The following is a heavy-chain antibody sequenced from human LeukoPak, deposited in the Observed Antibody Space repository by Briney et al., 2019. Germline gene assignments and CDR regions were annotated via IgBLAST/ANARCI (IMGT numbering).Heavy chain of an antibody. CDR1: GFTFSSYA. D-gene: IGHD5-12*01. CDR3: ARPGIVATISEPDY. V-gene: IGHV3-30*01. CDR2: ISYDGSNK. J-gene: IGHJ4*02. Sequence: GRSLRLSCAASGFTFSSYAMHWVRQAPGKGLEWVAVISYDGSNKYYADSVKGRFTISRDNSKNTLHLQMNSLRAEDTAVYYCARPGIVATISEPDYWGQGTLVTVSS.